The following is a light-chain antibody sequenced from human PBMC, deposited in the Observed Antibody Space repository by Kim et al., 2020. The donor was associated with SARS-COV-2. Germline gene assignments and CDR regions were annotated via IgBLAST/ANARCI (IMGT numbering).Light chain of an antibody. J-gene: IGKJ2*02. CDR2: GAS. Sequence: EIVLTQSPGTLSLSPGERTTLSCRASQSVRSSYLAWYQQKPGQAPRLLIYGASSSATGIPDRFSGSGSGTDFTLTISRLEPEDFAVYYCQQYGSSRTFGLGTKLEI. CDR1: QSVRSSY. CDR3: QQYGSSRT. V-gene: IGKV3-20*01.